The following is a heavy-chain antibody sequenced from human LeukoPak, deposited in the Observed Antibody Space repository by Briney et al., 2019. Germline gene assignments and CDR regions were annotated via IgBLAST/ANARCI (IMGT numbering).Heavy chain of an antibody. J-gene: IGHJ4*02. Sequence: GGSLRLSCAASRFTFGSYAMHWVRQAPGKGLEWVAVISYDGSNKYYADSVKGRFTISRDNSKNTLYLQMNSLRAEDTAVYYCASGTMITFGGVMVYWGQGTLVTVSS. CDR3: ASGTMITFGGVMVY. CDR2: ISYDGSNK. D-gene: IGHD3-16*01. V-gene: IGHV3-30-3*01. CDR1: RFTFGSYA.